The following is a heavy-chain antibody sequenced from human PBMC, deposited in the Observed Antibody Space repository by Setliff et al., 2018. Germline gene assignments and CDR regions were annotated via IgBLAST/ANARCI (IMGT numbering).Heavy chain of an antibody. CDR2: IKTKGDGGTT. J-gene: IGHJ6*02. CDR1: GFTFDNAW. Sequence: GGSLRLSCTASGFTFDNAWMSWVRQAPGRGLEWVGRIKTKGDGGTTDYAAPVKGRFTISRDDSKNTLYVQMNSLKTEDTGVYYCTTDRGFSEWPLYGSLVSHYYGMDVWGQGTTVTVSS. CDR3: TTDRGFSEWPLYGSLVSHYYGMDV. D-gene: IGHD3-3*01. V-gene: IGHV3-15*01.